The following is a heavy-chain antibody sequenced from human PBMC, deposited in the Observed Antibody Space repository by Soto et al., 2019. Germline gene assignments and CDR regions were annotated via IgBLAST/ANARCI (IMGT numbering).Heavy chain of an antibody. CDR3: ARRGRYCSSTSCISWFDP. Sequence: QLQLQESGPGLVKPSETLSLTCTVSGDSISSGTYYWGWIRQPPGKGLEWIGSIYESGSTYYNPSLKSRVPISLDTSKNQFSLELRSVTAADTAVYYCARRGRYCSSTSCISWFDPWGQGSLVTVSS. V-gene: IGHV4-39*01. CDR2: IYESGST. CDR1: GDSISSGTYY. D-gene: IGHD2-2*01. J-gene: IGHJ5*02.